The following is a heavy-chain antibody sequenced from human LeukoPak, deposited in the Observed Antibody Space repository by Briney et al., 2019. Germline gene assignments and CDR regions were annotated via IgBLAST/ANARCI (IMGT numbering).Heavy chain of an antibody. D-gene: IGHD6-19*01. V-gene: IGHV3-23*01. Sequence: GGSLRLSCAASGFTFSSYAMAWVRQAPGKGLECVSTISGSGVGTHYADSVKGRFTISRDNSKNTLYLQMSSLRADDTAVYYCVKAGGLRVFSDWSQSGYWGQGTLVTVSS. J-gene: IGHJ4*02. CDR1: GFTFSSYA. CDR3: VKAGGLRVFSDWSQSGY. CDR2: ISGSGVGT.